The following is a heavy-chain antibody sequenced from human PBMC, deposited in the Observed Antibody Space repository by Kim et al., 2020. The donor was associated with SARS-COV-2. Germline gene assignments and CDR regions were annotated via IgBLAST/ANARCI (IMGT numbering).Heavy chain of an antibody. D-gene: IGHD3-10*01. Sequence: GGSLRLSCAASGFTFDDYAMHWVRQAPGKGLEWVSGISWNSGSIGYADSVKGRFTISRDNAKNSLYLQMNSLRAEDTALYYCAKDMVMVRGVISPSDFDYWGQGTLVTVSS. CDR2: ISWNSGSI. J-gene: IGHJ4*02. CDR1: GFTFDDYA. V-gene: IGHV3-9*01. CDR3: AKDMVMVRGVISPSDFDY.